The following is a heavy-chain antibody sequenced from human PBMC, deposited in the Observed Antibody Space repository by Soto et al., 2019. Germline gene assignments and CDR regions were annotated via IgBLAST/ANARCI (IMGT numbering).Heavy chain of an antibody. Sequence: AVKVSCKASGGTFSTYPISWVRQAPGQGLEWMGGIIPIFGTANYAQKFQGRVTITADESTSTAYMELSSLRSEDTAVYYCARGAGQSGSTGHYWGQGALVTVFS. V-gene: IGHV1-69*13. CDR2: IIPIFGTA. CDR3: ARGAGQSGSTGHY. D-gene: IGHD4-17*01. J-gene: IGHJ4*02. CDR1: GGTFSTYP.